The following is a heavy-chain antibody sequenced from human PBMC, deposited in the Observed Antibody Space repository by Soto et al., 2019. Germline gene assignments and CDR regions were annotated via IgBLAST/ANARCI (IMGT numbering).Heavy chain of an antibody. CDR1: GYSFTTYG. Sequence: QVQLVQSGGEVKKPGASVKVSCKTSGYSFTTYGISWVRQAPGQGLEWMGWISAYNGNTNYAQKLQGTVTMTTDTSTSTAYMELRSLRSDDTAVYYCAREGPAPYYYYGMDDWGQGSTVTVSS. V-gene: IGHV1-18*01. CDR2: ISAYNGNT. CDR3: AREGPAPYYYYGMDD. J-gene: IGHJ6*02.